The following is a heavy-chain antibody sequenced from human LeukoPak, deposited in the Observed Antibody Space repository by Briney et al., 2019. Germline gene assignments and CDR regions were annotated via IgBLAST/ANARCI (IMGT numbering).Heavy chain of an antibody. V-gene: IGHV3-11*04. CDR1: GFTSSNYY. Sequence: PGGSLRLSCAATGFTSSNYYMSWLRQAPGKGLEWISYISSSGSADYYADSVQGRFTVSRDNAKSSLYLQMNSLRAEDTAVYYCARTQKYYDLWSGMNWGQGTLDTVSS. D-gene: IGHD3-3*01. J-gene: IGHJ4*02. CDR3: ARTQKYYDLWSGMN. CDR2: ISSSGSAD.